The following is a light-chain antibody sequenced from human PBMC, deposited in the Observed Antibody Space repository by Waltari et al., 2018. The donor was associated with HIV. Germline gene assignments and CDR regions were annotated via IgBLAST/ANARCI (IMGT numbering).Light chain of an antibody. V-gene: IGKV3-20*01. J-gene: IGKJ3*01. CDR1: RSVDSNY. CDR2: GTS. CDR3: QQYGSSFLT. Sequence: VLTQSPATLSLSPGERATLSCRASRSVDSNYLAWNQQRPGQTPRLLIYGTSNRATGIPDRFTGGGSGADFTLSISSLEPDDFAVYYCQQYGSSFLTFGPGTKVEI.